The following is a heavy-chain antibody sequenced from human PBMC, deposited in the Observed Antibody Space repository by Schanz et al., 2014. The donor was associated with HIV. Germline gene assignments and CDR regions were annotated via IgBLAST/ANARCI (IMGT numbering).Heavy chain of an antibody. D-gene: IGHD6-13*01. CDR2: IVPIFGTP. CDR3: ARGALGLAAAGSYYFYYGMDV. J-gene: IGHJ6*02. Sequence: QVQLVQSGAEVKKPGSSVKVSCKASGGTFSNYAISWVRQAPGQGLEWMGGIVPIFGTPNYAQNFQGRVTITADESASTAYMELSGLTSGDTAVYYCARGALGLAAAGSYYFYYGMDVWGQGTTVTVSS. CDR1: GGTFSNYA. V-gene: IGHV1-69*01.